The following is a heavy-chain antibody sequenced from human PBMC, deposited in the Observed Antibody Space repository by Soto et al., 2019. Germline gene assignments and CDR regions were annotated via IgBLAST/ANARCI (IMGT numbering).Heavy chain of an antibody. D-gene: IGHD3-9*01. CDR3: ATSTYYDILTGYYPPSY. Sequence: GASVKVSCKASGYTFTSYAMHLGRQAPGQKVEWMGWINAGNGNTKYSQKFQGRVTITRDTSASTAYMELSSLRSEDTAVYYCATSTYYDILTGYYPPSYWGQGTLVTV. CDR2: INAGNGNT. V-gene: IGHV1-3*01. CDR1: GYTFTSYA. J-gene: IGHJ4*02.